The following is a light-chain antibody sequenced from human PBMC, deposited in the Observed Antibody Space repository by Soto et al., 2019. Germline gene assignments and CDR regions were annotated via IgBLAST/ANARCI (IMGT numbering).Light chain of an antibody. J-gene: IGKJ4*01. CDR1: QSVSSY. CDR3: QQRSNWRWLT. Sequence: EIVLTQSPATLSFSPGERATLSCRASQSVSSYLAWYQQKPGQSPRLLIYDASNRATGIPARFSGSGSGTDFTLTISSLEPEDFAVYYCQQRSNWRWLTFGGGTKVDI. V-gene: IGKV3-11*01. CDR2: DAS.